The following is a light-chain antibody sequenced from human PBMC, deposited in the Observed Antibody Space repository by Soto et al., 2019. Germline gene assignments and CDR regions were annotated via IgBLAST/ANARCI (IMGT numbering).Light chain of an antibody. CDR3: PQYGSAPWT. CDR1: QSVASNY. Sequence: EIVLTQSPGTLPLSPGERATLSCRASQSVASNYLAWYQQKPGQAPRLLIYAASGRAAGIPDRFSGSGSGTDLTLTISRLEPEDFAVYYCPQYGSAPWTFGQGTKVEIK. CDR2: AAS. V-gene: IGKV3-20*01. J-gene: IGKJ1*01.